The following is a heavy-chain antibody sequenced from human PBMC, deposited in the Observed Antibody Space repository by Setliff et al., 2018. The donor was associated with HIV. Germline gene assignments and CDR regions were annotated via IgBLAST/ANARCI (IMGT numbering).Heavy chain of an antibody. CDR3: ARGYYGSDLQNGMDV. V-gene: IGHV3-23*01. D-gene: IGHD3-10*01. J-gene: IGHJ6*02. CDR2: ISAGGGST. Sequence: LRLSCAASGFTFSTYAMSWVRQAPGKGLAWVSAISAGGGSTYYAYSVKGRFTISRDNAKNTLYLQMNSLRGEDTAVYYCARGYYGSDLQNGMDVWGQGTTVTVSS. CDR1: GFTFSTYA.